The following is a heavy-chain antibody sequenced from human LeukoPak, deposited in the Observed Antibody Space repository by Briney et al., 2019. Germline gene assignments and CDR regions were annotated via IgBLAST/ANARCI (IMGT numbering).Heavy chain of an antibody. D-gene: IGHD7-27*01. J-gene: IGHJ5*02. V-gene: IGHV5-10-1*01. Sequence: GDSLKISCKGSGYSFYSYWIGWVRQMPGKGLEWMGRINPSDSYTNYSPSFQGHVTISVDKSISTAYLQWSSLKASDTAMYYCARGNWGSWFDPWGQGTLVTVSS. CDR2: INPSDSYT. CDR3: ARGNWGSWFDP. CDR1: GYSFYSYW.